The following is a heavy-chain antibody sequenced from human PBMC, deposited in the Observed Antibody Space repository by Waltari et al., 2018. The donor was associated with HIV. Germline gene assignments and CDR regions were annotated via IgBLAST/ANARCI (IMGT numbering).Heavy chain of an antibody. V-gene: IGHV4-39*01. J-gene: IGHJ4*02. CDR3: VALRTVTGTIDK. CDR1: TGYITQSYY. CDR2: IYSNGVS. D-gene: IGHD6-19*01. Sequence: QLQLQESGPALVTPSATLSLTCTVSTGYITQSYYWGWVRQFPGTGLEWIGSIYSNGVSHYAPSLKSRVALSVDMSKNQFSLTLTAVTAADTSRYFCVALRTVTGTIDKWGQGTLVTVS.